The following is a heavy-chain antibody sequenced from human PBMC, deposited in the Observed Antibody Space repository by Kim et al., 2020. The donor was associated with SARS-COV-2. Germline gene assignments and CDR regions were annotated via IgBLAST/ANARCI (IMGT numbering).Heavy chain of an antibody. J-gene: IGHJ3*02. CDR1: GYTFTSYG. V-gene: IGHV1-18*01. Sequence: ASVKVSCKASGYTFTSYGISWVRQAPGQGLEWMGWISAYNGNTNYAQKLQGRVTMTTDTSTSTAYMELRSLRSDDTAVYYCARVVKVPPPPCSSTSCARVSNAFDIWGQGTMVTVSS. CDR3: ARVVKVPPPPCSSTSCARVSNAFDI. D-gene: IGHD2-2*01. CDR2: ISAYNGNT.